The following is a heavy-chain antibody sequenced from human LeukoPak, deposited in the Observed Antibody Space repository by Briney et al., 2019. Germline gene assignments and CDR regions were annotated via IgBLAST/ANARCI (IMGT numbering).Heavy chain of an antibody. J-gene: IGHJ4*02. V-gene: IGHV3-33*08. CDR3: AAEGGLALAGPKVNY. Sequence: GGSLRLSCAASGFTFSTYWMHWVRQAPGKGLEWVAVIWCGGSNKYYGDSVKGRFTISRDNSKNTLYLQINNLRAEDTAVYYCAAEGGLALAGPKVNYWGQGTLVTVSS. D-gene: IGHD6-19*01. CDR2: IWCGGSNK. CDR1: GFTFSTYW.